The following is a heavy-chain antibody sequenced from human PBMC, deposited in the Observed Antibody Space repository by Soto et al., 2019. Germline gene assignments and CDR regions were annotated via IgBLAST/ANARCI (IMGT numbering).Heavy chain of an antibody. CDR2: IGSVGGDT. J-gene: IGHJ3*02. V-gene: IGHV3-23*01. Sequence: EVQLLESGGVLVQPGGSLRLSCAASGFTFYSYAMSWVRQAPGKGLEWVSTIGSVGGDTYYADSVKGRFTISRDDSKNTLLLQMNSLRAEDTAVYYCVKDRMAYNSVWDPFDIWGQGTMVTVSS. CDR1: GFTFYSYA. D-gene: IGHD1-20*01. CDR3: VKDRMAYNSVWDPFDI.